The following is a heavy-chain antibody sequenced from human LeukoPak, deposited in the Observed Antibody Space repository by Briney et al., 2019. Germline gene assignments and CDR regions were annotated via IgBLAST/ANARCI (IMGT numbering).Heavy chain of an antibody. D-gene: IGHD1-26*01. J-gene: IGHJ5*02. Sequence: MSSETLSLTCTVSGGSISSGDYYWSWIRQPPGKGLEWIGNIYNSGNTYYSPSLKSRVTISVDPSKNQFSLKLTSVTAADTAVYYCARRGASSNWFDPWGQGTLVTVSS. CDR1: GGSISSGDYY. CDR3: ARRGASSNWFDP. V-gene: IGHV4-39*01. CDR2: IYNSGNT.